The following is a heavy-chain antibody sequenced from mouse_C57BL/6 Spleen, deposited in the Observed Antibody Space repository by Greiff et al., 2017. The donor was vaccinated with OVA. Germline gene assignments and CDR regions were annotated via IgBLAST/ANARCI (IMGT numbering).Heavy chain of an antibody. CDR3: ARQSMIRDYFDY. D-gene: IGHD2-4*01. CDR1: GFTFSSYG. Sequence: DVHLVESGGDLVKPGGSLKLSCAASGFTFSSYGMSWVRQTPDKRLEWVATISSGGSYTYYPDSVKGRFTISRDNAKNTLYLQMSSLKSEDTAMYYCARQSMIRDYFDYWGQGTTLTVSS. J-gene: IGHJ2*01. V-gene: IGHV5-6*01. CDR2: ISSGGSYT.